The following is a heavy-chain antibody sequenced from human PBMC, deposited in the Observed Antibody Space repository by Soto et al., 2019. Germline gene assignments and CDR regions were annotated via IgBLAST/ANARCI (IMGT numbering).Heavy chain of an antibody. CDR3: ASKNYLGSYYYYMDV. D-gene: IGHD3-10*01. CDR1: GYSFTSYW. J-gene: IGHJ6*03. CDR2: IYPGDSDT. Sequence: PGESLKISCKGSGYSFTSYWIGWVRQMPGKGLEWMGIIYPGDSDTRYSPSFQGQVTISADKSISTAYLQWSSLKASDTATYYCASKNYLGSYYYYMDVWGKGNTVTISS. V-gene: IGHV5-51*01.